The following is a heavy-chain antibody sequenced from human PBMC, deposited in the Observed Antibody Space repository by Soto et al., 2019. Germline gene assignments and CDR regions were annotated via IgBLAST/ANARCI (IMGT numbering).Heavy chain of an antibody. J-gene: IGHJ4*02. CDR2: ISGSGGST. Sequence: EVQLLESGGGLVQPGGSLRLSCAASGFTFSSYAMSWVRQAPGKGLEWVSAISGSGGSTYYADSVKGRFTISRDNSKNTLYLQMNSLRAEDTAVYYCAKERGKGYDSSGYFDYWGQGTLVTVSS. V-gene: IGHV3-23*01. D-gene: IGHD3-22*01. CDR1: GFTFSSYA. CDR3: AKERGKGYDSSGYFDY.